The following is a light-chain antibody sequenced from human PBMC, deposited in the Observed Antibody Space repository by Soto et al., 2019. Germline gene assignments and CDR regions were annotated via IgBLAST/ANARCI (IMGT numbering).Light chain of an antibody. CDR1: SSDVGGYNY. V-gene: IGLV2-14*01. CDR3: SSYTSSSTPFYV. CDR2: DVS. Sequence: QSVLTQPASVSGSPGQSITISCTGTSSDVGGYNYVSWYQQHPGKAPKLMIYDVSNRPSGVSNRFSGSKSGNTASLTISGLQAVDEADYYCSSYTSSSTPFYVFGTGTKLTVL. J-gene: IGLJ1*01.